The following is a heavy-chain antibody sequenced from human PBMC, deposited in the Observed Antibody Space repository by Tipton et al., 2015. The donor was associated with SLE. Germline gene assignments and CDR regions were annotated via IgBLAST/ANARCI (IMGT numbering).Heavy chain of an antibody. CDR2: IRNDGSDK. J-gene: IGHJ4*02. D-gene: IGHD6-6*01. CDR1: GFTFSRYG. Sequence: GSLRLSCVASGFTFSRYGMHWVRQAPGKGLEWVAFIRNDGSDKYYVDSVKGRFTISRDDSKNTLYLQMNSLRAEDTAVYYCAKWYSSSSYDYWGQGTLVTVSS. CDR3: AKWYSSSSYDY. V-gene: IGHV3-30*02.